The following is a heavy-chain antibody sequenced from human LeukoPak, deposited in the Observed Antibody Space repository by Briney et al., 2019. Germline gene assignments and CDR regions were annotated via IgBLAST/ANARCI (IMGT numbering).Heavy chain of an antibody. D-gene: IGHD3-22*01. CDR3: AKDPDYYDSSGNYFDY. Sequence: GGSLRLSCAASGFTVSSNYMSWVRQAPGKGLEWVSAISGSDGSTSYADSVRGRFIISRDNSKNTLYLQMNSLRAEDTAVYYCAKDPDYYDSSGNYFDYWGQGTLVTVSS. J-gene: IGHJ4*02. CDR1: GFTVSSNY. V-gene: IGHV3-23*01. CDR2: ISGSDGST.